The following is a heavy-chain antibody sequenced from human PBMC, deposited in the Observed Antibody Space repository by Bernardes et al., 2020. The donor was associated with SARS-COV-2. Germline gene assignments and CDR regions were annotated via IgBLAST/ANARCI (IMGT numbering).Heavy chain of an antibody. CDR1: GYSFSAFY. CDR2: IDPKRRDT. CDR3: ARAPSTFYGLDV. J-gene: IGHJ6*02. Sequence: ASVKVSCRPSGYSFSAFYIYWVRQPPGHGLDWMGWIDPKRRDTIYAQMFQGGVILTSDTSISTAYMEMIGLTSEDTAVYFRARAPSTFYGLDVWGQGTTVTVSS. D-gene: IGHD3-16*01. V-gene: IGHV1-2*02.